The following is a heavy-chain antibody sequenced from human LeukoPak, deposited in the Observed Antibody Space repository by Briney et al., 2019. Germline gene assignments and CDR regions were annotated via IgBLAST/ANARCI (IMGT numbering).Heavy chain of an antibody. Sequence: GGSLTLSCAASGFTFSSYWMSWVRQAPGQGLDWVANIKQDGSEKYYVDSVKGRFTISRDNAKNALYLQMNSLRAEDTAVYYCAGEAGIVVVPAAWNWFDPWGQGTLVTVSS. CDR2: IKQDGSEK. CDR1: GFTFSSYW. CDR3: AGEAGIVVVPAAWNWFDP. D-gene: IGHD2-2*01. V-gene: IGHV3-7*01. J-gene: IGHJ5*02.